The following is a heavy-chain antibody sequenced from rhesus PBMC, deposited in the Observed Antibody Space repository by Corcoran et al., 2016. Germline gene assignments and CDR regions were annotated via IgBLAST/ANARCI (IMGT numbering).Heavy chain of an antibody. D-gene: IGHD6-13*01. J-gene: IGHJ6*01. V-gene: IGHV3-103*01. CDR2: INSGGSHI. CDR1: GFIFSSFA. CDR3: ARRIAVGLYGLDS. Sequence: EVQLVESGGGLVQPGGSLRLSCAASGFIFSSFAIYWVRQAPGTGLEWISAINSGGSHIYYAGSVKGRFTISRDNSKNTLSLLMNSLRAEDTAVYYCARRIAVGLYGLDSWGQGVVVTVSS.